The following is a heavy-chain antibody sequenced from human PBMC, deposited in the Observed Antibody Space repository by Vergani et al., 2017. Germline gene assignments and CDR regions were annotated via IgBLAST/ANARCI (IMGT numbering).Heavy chain of an antibody. CDR2: IIPIFGTA. CDR1: GGTFSSYA. D-gene: IGHD3-10*01. CDR3: ARGIAIRRFGESYPVTPYYYYGMDV. J-gene: IGHJ6*02. V-gene: IGHV1-69*12. Sequence: QVQLVQSGAEVKKPGSSVKVSCKASGGTFSSYAISWVRQAPGQGLEWMGGIIPIFGTANYAQKFQGRVTITADESTSTAYMELSSLRSEDTAVYYCARGIAIRRFGESYPVTPYYYYGMDVWGQGTTVTVSS.